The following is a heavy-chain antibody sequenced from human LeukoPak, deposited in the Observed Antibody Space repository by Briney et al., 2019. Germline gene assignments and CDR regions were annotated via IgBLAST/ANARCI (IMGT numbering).Heavy chain of an antibody. D-gene: IGHD1-1*01. V-gene: IGHV4-61*02. CDR3: SRATMAGTYMDV. Sequence: PSETLSLTCTVSRGSISSGNYYWSWIRQPAGKGLEWIGRFHTRGSTNYNPSLKSRVIISVDTSKNQFSLKLNSVTAADTAVYYCSRATMAGTYMDVWGKGTTVTVSS. CDR1: RGSISSGNYY. CDR2: FHTRGST. J-gene: IGHJ6*03.